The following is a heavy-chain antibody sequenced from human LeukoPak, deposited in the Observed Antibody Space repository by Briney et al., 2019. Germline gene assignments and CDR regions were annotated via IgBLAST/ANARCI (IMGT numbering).Heavy chain of an antibody. CDR1: GYTFTGYY. J-gene: IGHJ4*02. D-gene: IGHD5-18*01. Sequence: ASVKVSCKASGYTFTGYYMHWVRQAPGQGLEWMGWINPNSGGTNYAQKFQGWVTMTRDTSISTAYMELSRLRSDDTAVYYCALGYSYGHYYFDYWGQGTLVTVSS. CDR2: INPNSGGT. V-gene: IGHV1-2*04. CDR3: ALGYSYGHYYFDY.